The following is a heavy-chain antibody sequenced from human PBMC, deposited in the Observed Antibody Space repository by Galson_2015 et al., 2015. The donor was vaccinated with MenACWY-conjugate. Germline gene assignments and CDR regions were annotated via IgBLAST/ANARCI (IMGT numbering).Heavy chain of an antibody. CDR1: GFTFSSYS. CDR3: ARDHARPYYFDY. J-gene: IGHJ4*02. Sequence: SLRLSCAASGFTFSSYSMNWVRQAPGKGLEWVANIRQDGNEIYHLDSVKGRFTISRDNAKNSLYLQMTSMRADDTAVYYCARDHARPYYFDYWGQGILVTVSS. D-gene: IGHD2-2*01. CDR2: IRQDGNEI. V-gene: IGHV3-7*03.